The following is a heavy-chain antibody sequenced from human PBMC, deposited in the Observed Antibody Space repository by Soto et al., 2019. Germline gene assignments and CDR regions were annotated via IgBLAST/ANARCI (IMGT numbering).Heavy chain of an antibody. V-gene: IGHV4-59*08. Sequence: QVQLQESGPGLVKPSETLSLTFTVSGGSISSYYWSWIRQPPGKGLEWIGYIYYSGSTNYNPSLNSRVTISVDTSKNQFSLQLSSVTDADTAVYYCARLGRSFAPWGQGTLVTVSS. D-gene: IGHD2-15*01. CDR2: IYYSGST. CDR3: ARLGRSFAP. J-gene: IGHJ5*02. CDR1: GGSISSYY.